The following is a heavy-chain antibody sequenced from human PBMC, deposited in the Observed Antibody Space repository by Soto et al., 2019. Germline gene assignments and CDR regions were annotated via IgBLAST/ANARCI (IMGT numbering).Heavy chain of an antibody. D-gene: IGHD1-26*01. Sequence: SVKVSCKASGGTFSSYAISWVRQAPGQGLEWMGGIIPIFGTANYAQKFQGRVTITADESTSTAYMELSSLRSEDTAVYYCARDQRGGATTFDYWGQGTLVTVSS. CDR3: ARDQRGGATTFDY. CDR1: GGTFSSYA. CDR2: IIPIFGTA. J-gene: IGHJ4*02. V-gene: IGHV1-69*13.